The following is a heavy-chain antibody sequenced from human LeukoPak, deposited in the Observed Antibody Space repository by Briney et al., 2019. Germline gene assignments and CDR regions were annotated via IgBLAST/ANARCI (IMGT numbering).Heavy chain of an antibody. CDR3: ARDRAHYGSGSGTRKFDP. CDR2: ISSGSNYI. CDR1: GFTFSSYN. J-gene: IGHJ5*02. V-gene: IGHV3-21*01. Sequence: GGSLRLSCAASGFTFSSYNMNWVRQAPGKGLEWVSSISSGSNYIYYADSVKGRFTISRDHAKNSLYLQMNSLRAEDTAVYYCARDRAHYGSGSGTRKFDPWGQGTLVTVSS. D-gene: IGHD3-10*01.